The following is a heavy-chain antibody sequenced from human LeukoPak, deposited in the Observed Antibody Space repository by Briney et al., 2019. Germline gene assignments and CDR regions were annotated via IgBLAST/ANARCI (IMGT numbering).Heavy chain of an antibody. CDR3: ARDSRATLVITIGGMDV. V-gene: IGHV3-30-3*01. Sequence: GGSLRLSCAASGFTFSSYAMHWVRQAPGKGLEGVAVISYDGSNKYYADSVKGRFTISRDNSKNTLYLQMNSLRAEDTAVYYCARDSRATLVITIGGMDVWGQGTTVTVSS. J-gene: IGHJ6*02. CDR2: ISYDGSNK. CDR1: GFTFSSYA. D-gene: IGHD3-10*01.